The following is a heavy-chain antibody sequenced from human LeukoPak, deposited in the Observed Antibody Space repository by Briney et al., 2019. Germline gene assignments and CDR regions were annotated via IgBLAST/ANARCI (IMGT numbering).Heavy chain of an antibody. Sequence: ASVKVSCKASAYTFTSYDINWVSQATGQGLEWVGWMNPDSGNTGYAQRFQGRVTMTRNTSINTAYMELSSLRYDDTAVYYCARGRRQQLRRATITYYFDYWGQGILVTVSS. CDR3: ARGRRQQLRRATITYYFDY. V-gene: IGHV1-8*01. CDR2: MNPDSGNT. D-gene: IGHD6-13*01. CDR1: AYTFTSYD. J-gene: IGHJ4*02.